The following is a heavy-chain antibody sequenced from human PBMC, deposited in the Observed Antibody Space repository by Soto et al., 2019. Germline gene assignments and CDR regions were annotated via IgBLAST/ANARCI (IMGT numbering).Heavy chain of an antibody. CDR3: ARAGSEWGAMKSLFDY. V-gene: IGHV1-46*01. D-gene: IGHD3-16*01. CDR2: INPSGGST. Sequence: GASVKVSCKASGYTFTSYYMHWVRQAPGQGLEWMGIINPSGGSTSYAQKFQGRVTMTRDTSTSTVYMELSSLRSEDTAVYYCARAGSEWGAMKSLFDYWGQGTLVTVSS. CDR1: GYTFTSYY. J-gene: IGHJ4*02.